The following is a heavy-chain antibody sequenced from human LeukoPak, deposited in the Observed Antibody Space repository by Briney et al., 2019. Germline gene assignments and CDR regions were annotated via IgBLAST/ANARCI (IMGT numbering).Heavy chain of an antibody. J-gene: IGHJ3*02. CDR1: GFTFSSYA. CDR2: ISGSRGST. D-gene: IGHD3-22*01. CDR3: AKDNFDSSGTQYDAFDT. V-gene: IGHV3-23*01. Sequence: PGGSLRLSCAASGFTFSSYAMSWVRQAPGKGLEWVSAISGSRGSTYYADSVKGRFTISRDISKNTLYLQMNSLRAEDTAVYCCAKDNFDSSGTQYDAFDTWGQGTIVTVSS.